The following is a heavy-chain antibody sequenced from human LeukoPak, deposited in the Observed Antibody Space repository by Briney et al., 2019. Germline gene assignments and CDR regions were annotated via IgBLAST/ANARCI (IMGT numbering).Heavy chain of an antibody. Sequence: SETLSLTCPVSGGSVSSGTYYWSWIRQPPGKGLEWIGYIYYSGSTNYNPSLKSRVTISIDTPKNQFSLRLRSVTTADTAVYYCTRSTNLEALDIWGQGTMVTVSS. D-gene: IGHD2-8*01. J-gene: IGHJ3*02. CDR3: TRSTNLEALDI. V-gene: IGHV4-61*01. CDR1: GGSVSSGTYY. CDR2: IYYSGST.